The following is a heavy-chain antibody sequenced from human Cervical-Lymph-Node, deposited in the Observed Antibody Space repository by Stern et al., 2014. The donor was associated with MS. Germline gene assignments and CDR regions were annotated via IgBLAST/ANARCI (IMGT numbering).Heavy chain of an antibody. Sequence: VQLVESGAEVKNPGESLKISCKGSGYSFATYWIGWVRQMPGKGLEWMGIIYPGDSETSYSPSFQGQVTISADKSISTAYLHWSSLKASDTAMYYCARPGDDTAKYGLDVWGQGTTVTVSS. CDR3: ARPGDDTAKYGLDV. CDR2: IYPGDSET. V-gene: IGHV5-51*03. J-gene: IGHJ6*02. D-gene: IGHD5-18*01. CDR1: GYSFATYW.